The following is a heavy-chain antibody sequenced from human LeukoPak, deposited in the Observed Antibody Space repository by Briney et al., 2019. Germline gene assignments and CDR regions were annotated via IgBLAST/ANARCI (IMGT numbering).Heavy chain of an antibody. V-gene: IGHV4-34*01. CDR3: ASPMFGSSGYYSGPGP. CDR1: GGSFSGYY. D-gene: IGHD3-22*01. Sequence: TSETLSLTCAVYGGSFSGYYWSWIRQPPGKGLEWIGEINHSGSTNYNPSLKSRVTISVDTSKNQFSLKLSSVTAADTAVYYCASPMFGSSGYYSGPGPWGQGTLVTVSS. J-gene: IGHJ5*02. CDR2: INHSGST.